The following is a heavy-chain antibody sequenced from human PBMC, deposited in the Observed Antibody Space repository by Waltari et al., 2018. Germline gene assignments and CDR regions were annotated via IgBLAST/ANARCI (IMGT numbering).Heavy chain of an antibody. CDR1: GYTFTGYY. D-gene: IGHD3-22*01. CDR3: ARDPRDSSGYPDY. V-gene: IGHV1-2*06. CDR2: INPNSGGT. J-gene: IGHJ4*02. Sequence: QVQLVQSGAEVKKPGASVKVSCKASGYTFTGYYMHWVRQAPGQGLEWMGRINPNSGGTNHAQKFQGRVTMTRDTSISTAYMELSRLRSDDTAVYYCARDPRDSSGYPDYWGQGTLVTVSS.